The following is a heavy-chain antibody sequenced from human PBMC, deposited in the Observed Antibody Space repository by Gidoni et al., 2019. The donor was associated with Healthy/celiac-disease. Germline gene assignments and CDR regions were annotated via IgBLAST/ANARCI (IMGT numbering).Heavy chain of an antibody. V-gene: IGHV3-23*01. J-gene: IGHJ4*02. D-gene: IGHD3-10*01. CDR3: AKDPSGSYYLPSHLFDY. CDR1: GFPFSSYA. CDR2: ISGSGGST. Sequence: EVQLLESGGGLVQPGGSLRLSCAASGFPFSSYAMSWVRQAPGKGLEWVSAISGSGGSTYYADSVKGRFTISRDNSKNTLYLQMNSLRAEDTAVYYCAKDPSGSYYLPSHLFDYWGQGTLVTVSS.